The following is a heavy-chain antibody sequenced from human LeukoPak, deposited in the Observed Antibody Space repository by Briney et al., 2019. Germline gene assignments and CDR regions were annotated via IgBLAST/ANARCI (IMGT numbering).Heavy chain of an antibody. D-gene: IGHD4-11*01. J-gene: IGHJ6*02. CDR1: GGSISSYY. Sequence: SETLSLTCTVSGGSISSYYWSWIRQPPGKGLEWIGYIYYSGSTNYNPSLKSRVTISVDTSKNQFSLKLSSVTAADTAVYYCARLKRYSNYPPGYYYGMDVWGQGTTVIVSS. CDR3: ARLKRYSNYPPGYYYGMDV. V-gene: IGHV4-59*08. CDR2: IYYSGST.